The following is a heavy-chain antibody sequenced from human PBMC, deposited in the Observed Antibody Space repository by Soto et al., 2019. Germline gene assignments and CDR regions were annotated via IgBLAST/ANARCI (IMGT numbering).Heavy chain of an antibody. Sequence: GGSLRLSCAASGFTFSSYAITWVRQAPGKGLEWVSVISGSGDRTYYADYVRGRFTISRDNSKNTVYLQLNSLRAEDTAVYYCARDNYGAQFASSYNDLWGQGTLVTVSS. CDR3: ARDNYGAQFASSYNDL. CDR2: ISGSGDRT. D-gene: IGHD4-17*01. CDR1: GFTFSSYA. J-gene: IGHJ5*02. V-gene: IGHV3-23*01.